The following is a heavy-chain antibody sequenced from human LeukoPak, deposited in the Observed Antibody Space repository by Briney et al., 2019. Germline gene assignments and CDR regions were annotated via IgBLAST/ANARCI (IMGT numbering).Heavy chain of an antibody. Sequence: ASVKVSCTASGYTFTSYYMHWVRQAPGQGLEWMGIINPSGGSTSYAQKFQGRVTMTRDMSTSTVYMELSSLRSEDTAVYYCARKYMVRGFDYWGQGTLVTVSS. D-gene: IGHD3-10*01. CDR1: GYTFTSYY. J-gene: IGHJ4*02. CDR2: INPSGGST. CDR3: ARKYMVRGFDY. V-gene: IGHV1-46*01.